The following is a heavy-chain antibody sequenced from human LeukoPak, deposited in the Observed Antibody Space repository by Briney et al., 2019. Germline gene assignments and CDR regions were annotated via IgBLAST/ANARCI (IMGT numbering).Heavy chain of an antibody. CDR1: GGSISSYY. D-gene: IGHD2-21*02. V-gene: IGHV4-59*12. CDR2: IYYSGST. Sequence: PSETLSLTCTVSGGSISSYYWSWIRQPPGKGLEWIGYIYYSGSTNNNPSLKSRVTISVDTSKNQFSLKLSSVTAADTAVYFCARDPMTHFFDYWGQGTLVTVSP. J-gene: IGHJ4*02. CDR3: ARDPMTHFFDY.